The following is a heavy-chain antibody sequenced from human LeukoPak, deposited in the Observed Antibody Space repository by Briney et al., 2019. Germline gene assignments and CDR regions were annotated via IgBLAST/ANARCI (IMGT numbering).Heavy chain of an antibody. D-gene: IGHD5-12*01. CDR2: ISGSGGST. CDR3: AKDLRGYDISPAPFDY. V-gene: IGHV3-23*01. CDR1: GGSISSYY. J-gene: IGHJ4*02. Sequence: PSETLSLTCTVSGGSISSYYWSWVRQAPGKGLEWVSAISGSGGSTYYADSVKGRFTISRDNSKNTLYLQMNSLRAEDTAVYYCAKDLRGYDISPAPFDYWGQGTLVTVSS.